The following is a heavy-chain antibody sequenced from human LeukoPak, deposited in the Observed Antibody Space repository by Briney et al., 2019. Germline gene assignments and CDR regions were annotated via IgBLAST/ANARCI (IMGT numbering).Heavy chain of an antibody. CDR1: GFIFRSFA. CDR3: AKFPKSENCFDY. CDR2: ISSSGGST. J-gene: IGHJ4*02. D-gene: IGHD3-3*01. V-gene: IGHV3-23*01. Sequence: GGSLRLSCAASGFIFRSFAMNWVRQAPGKGLEWVSTISSSGGSTYYADSVKGRFTISRDNSKNTLYLQMNSLRAEDTAIYYCAKFPKSENCFDYWGQGTLSPSPQ.